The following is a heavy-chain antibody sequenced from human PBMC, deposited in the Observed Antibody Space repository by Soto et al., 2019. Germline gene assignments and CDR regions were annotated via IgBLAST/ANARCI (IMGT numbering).Heavy chain of an antibody. CDR3: AANPGGGGY. CDR1: GFTVSNNY. CDR2: IYSGGYT. J-gene: IGHJ4*02. Sequence: EVQLVESGGGLIQPGGSLRLSCAVSGFTVSNNYMSWVRQAPGKGLEGVSVIYSGGYTAYGDSVKGRFTISRDNSKNTIYLKMNSLGPAPPPFFYCAANPGGGGYWGQGTLVTVSS. D-gene: IGHD3-10*01. V-gene: IGHV3-53*01.